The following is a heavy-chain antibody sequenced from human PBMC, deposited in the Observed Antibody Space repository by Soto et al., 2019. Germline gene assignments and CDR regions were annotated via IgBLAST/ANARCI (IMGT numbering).Heavy chain of an antibody. CDR2: ISSNSAYI. V-gene: IGHV3-21*01. J-gene: IGHJ4*02. CDR3: MRDASRESSARGWFET. CDR1: VFTFLIFA. Sequence: PWLSXRLSCSASVFTFLIFAMNLFRRAPGKGLEFVSTISSNSAYIYYTDALSGRFTISREDDKNSLHLQMNSLRAEDTAVYYCMRDASRESSARGWFETRGQGTLV. D-gene: IGHD6-19*01.